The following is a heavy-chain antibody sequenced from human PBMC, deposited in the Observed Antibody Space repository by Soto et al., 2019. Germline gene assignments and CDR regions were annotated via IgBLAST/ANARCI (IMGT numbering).Heavy chain of an antibody. CDR2: ISAYNRNT. Sequence: ASVKVSCKASGYTFTSYGISWVRQAPGQGLEWMGWISAYNRNTNYAQKLQGRVTMTTDTSTSTAYMELRSLRSDDTAVYYCARERFGYSSSSPHFDYWGQGTLVTVSS. D-gene: IGHD6-13*01. CDR3: ARERFGYSSSSPHFDY. J-gene: IGHJ4*02. V-gene: IGHV1-18*01. CDR1: GYTFTSYG.